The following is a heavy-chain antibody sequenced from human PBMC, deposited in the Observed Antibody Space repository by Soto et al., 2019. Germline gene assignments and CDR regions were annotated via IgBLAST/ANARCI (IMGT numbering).Heavy chain of an antibody. CDR2: IIPIFGTA. J-gene: IGHJ4*02. D-gene: IGHD3-22*01. CDR3: AREVPGHYDSSGYYLPKIYYFDY. Sequence: QVQLVQSGAEVKKPGSSVKVSCKASGGTFSSYAISWVRQAPGQGLEWMGGIIPIFGTANYAQKFQGRVTITADESTSTAYMELSSLRSEDTAVYYCAREVPGHYDSSGYYLPKIYYFDYWGQGTLVTVSS. V-gene: IGHV1-69*12. CDR1: GGTFSSYA.